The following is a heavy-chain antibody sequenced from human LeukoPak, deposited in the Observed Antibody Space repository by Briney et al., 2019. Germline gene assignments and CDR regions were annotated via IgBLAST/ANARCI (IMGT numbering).Heavy chain of an antibody. CDR2: IYPGDSDT. CDR1: GYIFTDYW. J-gene: IGHJ4*02. D-gene: IGHD5-12*01. V-gene: IGHV5-51*01. Sequence: GESLKISCQVSGYIFTDYWIGWVRQMPGKGLESMGIIYPGDSDTAYSPFFQGQVTISVDKSISTVYLQWSSLNASDTAMYYCARVSTPSAYDPFDFWGQGTLVTVSS. CDR3: ARVSTPSAYDPFDF.